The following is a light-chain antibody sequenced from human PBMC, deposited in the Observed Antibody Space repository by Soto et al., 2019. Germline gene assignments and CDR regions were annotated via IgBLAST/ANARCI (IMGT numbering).Light chain of an antibody. CDR3: QSYDNNLRGVL. CDR2: GNK. Sequence: QSVLTQPPSVSGAPGQIVTISCNGSSSNIGAGSDVHWYQQSPGRVPKLLVYGNKHRPSGVPDRFSASKSGTSASLAITGLQADDEADYYCQSYDNNLRGVLFGGGTKLTVL. J-gene: IGLJ2*01. V-gene: IGLV1-40*01. CDR1: SSNIGAGSD.